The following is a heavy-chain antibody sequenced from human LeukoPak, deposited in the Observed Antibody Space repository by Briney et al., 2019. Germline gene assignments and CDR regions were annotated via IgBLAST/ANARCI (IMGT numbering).Heavy chain of an antibody. D-gene: IGHD6-6*01. CDR2: INHGGST. CDR3: AREGGGSSSSFRWFDP. V-gene: IGHV4-34*01. J-gene: IGHJ5*02. Sequence: SETLSLTCAVYGGSFSDYYWSWIRQPPGKGLEWIGEINHGGSTNYNPSLKSRVTISVDTSKNQFSLKLSSVTAADTAVYYCAREGGGSSSSFRWFDPWGQGTLVTVSS. CDR1: GGSFSDYY.